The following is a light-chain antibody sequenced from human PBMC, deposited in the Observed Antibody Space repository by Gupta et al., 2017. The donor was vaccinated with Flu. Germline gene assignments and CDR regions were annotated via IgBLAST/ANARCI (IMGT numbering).Light chain of an antibody. CDR3: QQYGSYRT. CDR1: QSVSNNS. V-gene: IGKV3-20*01. J-gene: IGKJ1*01. CDR2: GAS. Sequence: TLXXXPGERATLSCRASQSVSNNSLAWYQQNPGQAPSLLIYGASSRATGIPDRFSGSGSGTDFTLTISRLDPEDFAVYYCQQYGSYRTFGQGTKVEIK.